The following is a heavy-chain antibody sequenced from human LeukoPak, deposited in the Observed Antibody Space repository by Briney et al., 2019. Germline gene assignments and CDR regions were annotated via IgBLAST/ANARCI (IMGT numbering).Heavy chain of an antibody. D-gene: IGHD5-24*01. CDR1: GFTFSSYW. V-gene: IGHV3-7*01. J-gene: IGHJ4*02. CDR3: ARVRANWHEDY. CDR2: IKQDGSEK. Sequence: GGSLRLSCAASGFTFSSYWMSWVRQAPGKGLEWVANIKQDGSEKYYVDSVKGRFTISRDNAKNSLYLQMISLRAEDTAVYYCARVRANWHEDYWGQGTLVTVSS.